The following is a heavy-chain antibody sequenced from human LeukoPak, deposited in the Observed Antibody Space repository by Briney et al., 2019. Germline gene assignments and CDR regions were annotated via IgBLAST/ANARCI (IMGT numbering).Heavy chain of an antibody. CDR1: GFTFSSYW. Sequence: GGSLRLSCAASGFTFSSYWMSWVRQAPGKGLEWVSSISGGSIYIYYADSVKGRFTISRDNGKNSLYLQMNSLRAEDTAVYYCASDKTAQLDNYYYYMDVWGKGTTVTISS. J-gene: IGHJ6*03. CDR3: ASDKTAQLDNYYYYMDV. D-gene: IGHD6-13*01. CDR2: ISGGSIYI. V-gene: IGHV3-21*06.